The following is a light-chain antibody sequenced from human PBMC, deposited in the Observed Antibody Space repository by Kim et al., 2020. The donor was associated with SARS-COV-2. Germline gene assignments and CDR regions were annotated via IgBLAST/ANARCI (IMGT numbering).Light chain of an antibody. CDR2: AAS. CDR3: QKYNSAPWT. J-gene: IGKJ1*01. CDR1: QDIANS. V-gene: IGKV1-27*01. Sequence: ASVGDRVTITCRASQDIANSLAWYQQKPGKVPQVLLYAASTLQSGGPSRFSGSGTGTEFTLSIGSLQTEDVATYYCQKYNSAPWTFGPGTKVDIK.